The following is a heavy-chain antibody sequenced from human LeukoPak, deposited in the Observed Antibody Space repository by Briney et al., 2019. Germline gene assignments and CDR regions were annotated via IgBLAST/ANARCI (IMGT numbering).Heavy chain of an antibody. V-gene: IGHV4-34*01. CDR3: ARGYSSSSEPFDY. CDR1: GGSFSGYY. Sequence: SETLSLTCAVYGGSFSGYYWSWIRQPPGKGLEWIGEINHSGSTNYNPSLKSRVSISVDTSKNQFPLKLSSVTAADTAVYYCARGYSSSSEPFDYWGQGTLVTVSS. CDR2: INHSGST. D-gene: IGHD6-6*01. J-gene: IGHJ4*02.